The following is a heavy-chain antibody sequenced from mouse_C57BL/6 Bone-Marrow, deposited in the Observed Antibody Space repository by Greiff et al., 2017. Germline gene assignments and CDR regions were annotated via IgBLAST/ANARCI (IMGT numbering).Heavy chain of an antibody. J-gene: IGHJ3*01. V-gene: IGHV10-1*01. CDR1: GFSFNTYA. CDR3: VRHGGLWDGYYFAY. D-gene: IGHD2-3*01. Sequence: EVKLLESGGGLVQPKGSLKLSCAASGFSFNTYAMNWVRQAPGKGLEWVARIRSKSNNYATYYADSVKDRFTISRDDSESMLYLQMNNLKTEDTAMYYCVRHGGLWDGYYFAYWGQGTLVTVSA. CDR2: IRSKSNNYAT.